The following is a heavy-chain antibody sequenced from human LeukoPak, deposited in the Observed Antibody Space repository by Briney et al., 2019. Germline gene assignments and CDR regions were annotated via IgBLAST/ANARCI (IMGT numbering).Heavy chain of an antibody. V-gene: IGHV4-30-4*07. CDR1: GGSISSGGYS. CDR3: ARQVGGGYVLNAFDI. J-gene: IGHJ3*02. CDR2: IYYSGST. D-gene: IGHD5-12*01. Sequence: PSETLSLTCAVSGGSISSGGYSWSWIRQPPGKRLEWIGYIYYSGSTYYNPSLKSRVTISVDTSKNQFSLKLSSVTAADTAVYYCARQVGGGYVLNAFDIWGQGTMVTVSS.